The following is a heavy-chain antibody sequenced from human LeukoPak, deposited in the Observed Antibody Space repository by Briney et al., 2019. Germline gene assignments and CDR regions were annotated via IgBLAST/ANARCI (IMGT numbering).Heavy chain of an antibody. Sequence: GGSLRLSCAASGFAFSSYAMSWVRQAPGKGLEWVSVISGSGGSTYYADSVKGRFTISRDNSKNTLYVQMNSLRAEDTAVYYCAKGDRSSSFGLVYWGQGTLVTVSS. V-gene: IGHV3-23*01. CDR3: AKGDRSSSFGLVY. CDR2: ISGSGGST. J-gene: IGHJ4*02. D-gene: IGHD6-13*01. CDR1: GFAFSSYA.